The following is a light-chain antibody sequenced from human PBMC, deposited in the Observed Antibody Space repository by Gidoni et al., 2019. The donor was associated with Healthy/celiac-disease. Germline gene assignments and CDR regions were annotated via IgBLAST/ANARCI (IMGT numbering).Light chain of an antibody. J-gene: IGKJ3*01. CDR1: QSVSSSY. CDR3: QQYGSSPPRFT. CDR2: GAS. Sequence: EIVLTQSPGTLSLSPGERATLSCRASQSVSSSYLAWYQQKPGQAPRLLIYGASSRATGIPDRFSGSGSGTDFTLTISRLEPEDFAVYYCQQYGSSPPRFTFGPXTKVDIK. V-gene: IGKV3-20*01.